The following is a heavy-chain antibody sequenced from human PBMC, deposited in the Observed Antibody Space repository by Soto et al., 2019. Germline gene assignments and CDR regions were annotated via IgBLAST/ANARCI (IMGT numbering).Heavy chain of an antibody. J-gene: IGHJ4*02. CDR2: IIPILGIA. Sequence: SVKVSCKASGGTFSSYTISWVRQAPGQGLEWMGRIIPILGIANYAQKFQGRVTITADKSTSTAYMELSSLRSEDTAVYYCARAPSYDILTGYYTYYFDYWGQGTLVTVSS. CDR1: GGTFSSYT. D-gene: IGHD3-9*01. CDR3: ARAPSYDILTGYYTYYFDY. V-gene: IGHV1-69*02.